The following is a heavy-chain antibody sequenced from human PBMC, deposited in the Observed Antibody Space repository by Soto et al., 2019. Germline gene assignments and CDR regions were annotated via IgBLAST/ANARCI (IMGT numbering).Heavy chain of an antibody. CDR3: AITVVVTAYYFDY. J-gene: IGHJ4*02. CDR2: IDPSDSYT. V-gene: IGHV5-10-1*01. CDR1: GYSFTSYW. D-gene: IGHD2-21*02. Sequence: GESLKISCKGSGYSFTSYWISWVRQMPGKGLEWMGRIDPSDSYTNYSPSFQGHVTISADKSISTAYLQWSSLKASDTAMYYCAITVVVTAYYFDYWGQGTLVTVSS.